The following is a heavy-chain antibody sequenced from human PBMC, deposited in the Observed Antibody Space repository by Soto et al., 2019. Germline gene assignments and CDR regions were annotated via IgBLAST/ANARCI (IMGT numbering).Heavy chain of an antibody. CDR2: IIPIFNIP. CDR3: AKARRYGSGRNNHYYGMDV. J-gene: IGHJ6*02. CDR1: GGTLSSYA. D-gene: IGHD3-10*01. V-gene: IGHV1-69*17. Sequence: QVHLVQSGSEVRKPGSSVKVSCKDSGGTLSSYAITWVRLAPGQGLEWMGGIIPIFNIPDYAQKFQGRVSITADKATSTAYMELSNLRPEDTAIYYCAKARRYGSGRNNHYYGMDVWGQGTTVTVSS.